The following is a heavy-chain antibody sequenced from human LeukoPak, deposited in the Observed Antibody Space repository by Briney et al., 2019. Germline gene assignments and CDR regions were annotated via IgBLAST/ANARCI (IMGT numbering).Heavy chain of an antibody. V-gene: IGHV4-59*01. CDR3: ARYGVVLDY. Sequence: SETLSLTCTVSAGSISSYYWSWIRQPPGKGLEWIGYIYYSGSTNYNPSLKSRVTISVDTSKNQFSLKLSSVTAADTAVYYCARYGVVLDYWGQGTLVTVSS. D-gene: IGHD4-17*01. CDR2: IYYSGST. J-gene: IGHJ4*02. CDR1: AGSISSYY.